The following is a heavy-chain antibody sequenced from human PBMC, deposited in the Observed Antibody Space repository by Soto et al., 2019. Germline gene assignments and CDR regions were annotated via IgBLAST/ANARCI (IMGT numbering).Heavy chain of an antibody. Sequence: GGSLRLSCAASGFTFSSYAMHWVRQAPGKGLEWVAVISYDGSNKYYADSVKGRFTISRDNSKNTLYLQMNSLRAEDTAVYYCARDRDQYQHDPAYGMDVWGQGTTVTVSS. V-gene: IGHV3-30-3*01. CDR3: ARDRDQYQHDPAYGMDV. J-gene: IGHJ6*02. CDR1: GFTFSSYA. D-gene: IGHD2-2*01. CDR2: ISYDGSNK.